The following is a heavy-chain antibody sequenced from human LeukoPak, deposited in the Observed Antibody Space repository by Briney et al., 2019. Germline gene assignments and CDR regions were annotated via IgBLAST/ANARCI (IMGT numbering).Heavy chain of an antibody. J-gene: IGHJ4*02. Sequence: GGSLRLSCAASGFTFSSYETNWVRQAPGKGLEWVSYISSSGNVRHYGDSVKGRFTISRDNAKNSLSLQMNSLRAEDTAVYFCARGSRYCGSGTCYYFDQWGQGTLVTVSS. CDR3: ARGSRYCGSGTCYYFDQ. CDR2: ISSSGNVR. CDR1: GFTFSSYE. D-gene: IGHD2-15*01. V-gene: IGHV3-48*03.